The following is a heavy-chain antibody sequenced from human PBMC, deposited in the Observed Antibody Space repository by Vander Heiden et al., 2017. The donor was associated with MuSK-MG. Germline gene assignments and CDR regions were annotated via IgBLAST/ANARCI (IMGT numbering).Heavy chain of an antibody. CDR1: GYTFTSYY. Sequence: QVQLVQSGAEVKKPGASVKVSCKASGYTFTSYYMHWVRQAPGQGLEWMGIINPSGGSTSYAQKFQGRVTMTRDTSTSTVYMELSSLRSEETAVYYCASGLQPHYYYYYYMDVWFKGTTVTVYS. D-gene: IGHD4-4*01. V-gene: IGHV1-46*01. CDR2: INPSGGST. J-gene: IGHJ6*03. CDR3: ASGLQPHYYYYYYMDV.